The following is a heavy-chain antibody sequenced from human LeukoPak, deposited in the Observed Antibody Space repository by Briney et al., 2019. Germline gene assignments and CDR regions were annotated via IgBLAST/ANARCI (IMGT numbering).Heavy chain of an antibody. D-gene: IGHD3-10*01. Sequence: PGGSLRLSCAASGFTFSSYAMSWVRQAPGKGLEWVSAISGSGGSTYYADSVKGRFTISRDNSKNTLYLQMNSLRAEDTAVYYCARGVVRALGYFDYWGQGTLVTVSS. V-gene: IGHV3-23*01. CDR1: GFTFSSYA. CDR2: ISGSGGST. CDR3: ARGVVRALGYFDY. J-gene: IGHJ4*02.